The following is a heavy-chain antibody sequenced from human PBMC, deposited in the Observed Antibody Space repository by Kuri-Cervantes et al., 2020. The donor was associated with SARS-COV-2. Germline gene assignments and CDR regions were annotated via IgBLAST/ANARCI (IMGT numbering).Heavy chain of an antibody. V-gene: IGHV1-8*02. CDR1: GYTFTSYD. J-gene: IGHJ6*03. CDR2: MNPNSGNT. Sequence: ASVKVSCKASGYTFTSYDINWVRQATGQGLEWMGWMNPNSGNTGYAQKFQGRVTMTRNTSISKAYMELSSLRSEDTAVYYFARSLVFYDFWSGYHYYMDVWGKGTTVTVSS. CDR3: ARSLVFYDFWSGYHYYMDV. D-gene: IGHD3-3*01.